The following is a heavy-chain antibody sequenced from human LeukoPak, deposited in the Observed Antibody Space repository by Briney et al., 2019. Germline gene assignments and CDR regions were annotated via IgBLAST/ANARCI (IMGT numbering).Heavy chain of an antibody. CDR3: ARDRGQGRYDSSGYFDY. V-gene: IGHV4-30-4*08. CDR1: GGSISSYY. D-gene: IGHD3-22*01. Sequence: LSLTCTVSGGSISSYYWSWIRQPPGKGLEWIGYIYYSGSTYYNPSLKSRVTISVDTSKNQFSLKLSSVTAADTAVYYCARDRGQGRYDSSGYFDYWGQGTLVTVSS. CDR2: IYYSGST. J-gene: IGHJ4*02.